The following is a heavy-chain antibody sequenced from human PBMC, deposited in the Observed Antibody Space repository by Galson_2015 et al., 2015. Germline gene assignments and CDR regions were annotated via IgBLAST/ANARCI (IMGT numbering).Heavy chain of an antibody. D-gene: IGHD2-21*02. CDR1: GFTFSSYA. CDR2: ISGSGGST. J-gene: IGHJ4*02. CDR3: AKDLSVCGGDCYSTLFDY. V-gene: IGHV3-23*01. Sequence: SLRLSCAASGFTFSSYAVSWVRQAPGKGLEWVPAISGSGGSTYYADSVKGRFTISRDNSKNTLYLQMNSLRAEDTAVYYCAKDLSVCGGDCYSTLFDYWGQGTLVTVSS.